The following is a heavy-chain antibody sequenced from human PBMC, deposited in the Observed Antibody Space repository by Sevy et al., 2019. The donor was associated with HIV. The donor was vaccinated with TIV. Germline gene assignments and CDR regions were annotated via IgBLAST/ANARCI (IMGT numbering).Heavy chain of an antibody. CDR3: TTGISGATILGWYFDL. CDR1: GFTFSNAW. J-gene: IGHJ2*01. CDR2: IKSKTDGGTT. D-gene: IGHD5-12*01. V-gene: IGHV3-15*01. Sequence: GGSLRLSCAASGFTFSNAWMSWVRQAPGKGLEWVGRIKSKTDGGTTDYAAPVKGRFTISRDDSKNTLYLQMNSLKTEDTAVYYCTTGISGATILGWYFDLWGRGTLVTVSS.